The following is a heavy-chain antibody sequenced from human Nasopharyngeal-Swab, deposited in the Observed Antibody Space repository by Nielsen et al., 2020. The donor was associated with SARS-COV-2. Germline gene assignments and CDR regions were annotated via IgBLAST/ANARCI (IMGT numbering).Heavy chain of an antibody. Sequence: GGSLRLSCAASGFTFSSYSMNWVRQAPGKGLEWVSYISSSSSTIYYADSVKGRFTISRDNAKNSLCLQMNSLRDEDTAVYYCARQVVRGEYYYYGMDVWGQGTTVTVSS. J-gene: IGHJ6*02. CDR3: ARQVVRGEYYYYGMDV. CDR1: GFTFSSYS. CDR2: ISSSSSTI. D-gene: IGHD3-10*01. V-gene: IGHV3-48*02.